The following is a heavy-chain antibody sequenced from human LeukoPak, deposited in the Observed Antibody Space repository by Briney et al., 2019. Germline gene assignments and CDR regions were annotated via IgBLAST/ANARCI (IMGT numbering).Heavy chain of an antibody. CDR1: GFTFSSYS. CDR3: ARDGILRYFNWFDP. D-gene: IGHD3-9*01. J-gene: IGHJ5*02. Sequence: GGSLRLSCAASGFTFSSYSMNWVRQAPGKGLEWVSSISSSSSYIYYADSVKGRFTISRDNAKNSLYLQMNSLRAEDTAVYYCARDGILRYFNWFDPWGQGTLVTVSS. V-gene: IGHV3-21*01. CDR2: ISSSSSYI.